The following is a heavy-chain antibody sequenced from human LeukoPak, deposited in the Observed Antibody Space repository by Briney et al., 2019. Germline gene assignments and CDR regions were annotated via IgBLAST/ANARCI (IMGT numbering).Heavy chain of an antibody. J-gene: IGHJ4*02. V-gene: IGHV3-11*04. Sequence: GGSLRPSCAASGFTFSDYYMTWIRQAPGQGLEWISYISDSGLTTYYAKSVRGRFTISRDNAKNSLSLYMNSLRAEDTAVYYCASSLNTVMISPYYFEYWGQGSLVTVSA. CDR2: ISDSGLTT. CDR1: GFTFSDYY. CDR3: ASSLNTVMISPYYFEY. D-gene: IGHD5-18*01.